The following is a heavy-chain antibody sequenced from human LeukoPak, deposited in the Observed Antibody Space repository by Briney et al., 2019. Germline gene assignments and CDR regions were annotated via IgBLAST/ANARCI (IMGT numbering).Heavy chain of an antibody. D-gene: IGHD3-10*01. CDR2: IYYSGST. Sequence: PSEILSLTCTVSGGSISSSSYYWGWIRQPPGKGLEWIGSIYYSGSTYYNPSLKSRVTISVDTSKNQFSLKLSSVTAADTAVYYCARLIGFVYYYGSGSYYNRLNYFDYWGQGTLVTVSS. J-gene: IGHJ4*02. V-gene: IGHV4-39*01. CDR1: GGSISSSSYY. CDR3: ARLIGFVYYYGSGSYYNRLNYFDY.